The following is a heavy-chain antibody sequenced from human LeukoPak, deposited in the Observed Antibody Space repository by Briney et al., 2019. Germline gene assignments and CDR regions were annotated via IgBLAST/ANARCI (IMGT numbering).Heavy chain of an antibody. CDR2: VNPNSGNT. CDR1: GGTFSSYA. J-gene: IGHJ5*02. CDR3: ARGWVYYDSSGYDLDP. V-gene: IGHV1-8*02. D-gene: IGHD3-22*01. Sequence: ASVKVSCKASGGTFSSYAISWVRQATGQGLEWMGWVNPNSGNTGYAQKFQGRVTMTRNTSISTAYMELSSLRSEDTAVYYCARGWVYYDSSGYDLDPWGQGTLVTVSS.